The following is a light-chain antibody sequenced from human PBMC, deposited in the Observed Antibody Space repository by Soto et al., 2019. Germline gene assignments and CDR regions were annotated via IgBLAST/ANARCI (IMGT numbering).Light chain of an antibody. CDR1: SSNIGSKY. J-gene: IGLJ2*01. Sequence: QSVLTQPPSASGTPGQRVTISCSGSSSNIGSKYVYWYQQLPGTAPKLLIYKNDQRPSGVPDRFSGSRSDTSASLAISGLRSEDEADYYCATWDDRLSGPVFGGGTKLTVL. V-gene: IGLV1-47*01. CDR2: KND. CDR3: ATWDDRLSGPV.